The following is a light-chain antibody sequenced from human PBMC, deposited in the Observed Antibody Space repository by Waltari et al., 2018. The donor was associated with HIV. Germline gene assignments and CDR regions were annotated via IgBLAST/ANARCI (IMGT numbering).Light chain of an antibody. Sequence: DIQMTQSPSSLSASVGDIVTITCRASQAISNNLNWYQQKVGRAPQLLIYAASNLQTGVPSRFSGSASGTDFTLTISSLQPEDFATYYCQQSYNTPLTFGPGTKVDV. V-gene: IGKV1-39*01. CDR3: QQSYNTPLT. CDR2: AAS. J-gene: IGKJ3*01. CDR1: QAISNN.